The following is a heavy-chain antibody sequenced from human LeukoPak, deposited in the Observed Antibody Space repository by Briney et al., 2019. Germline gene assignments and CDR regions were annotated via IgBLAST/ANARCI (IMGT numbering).Heavy chain of an antibody. CDR2: IYPRYSDT. J-gene: IGHJ6*02. V-gene: IGHV5-51*01. D-gene: IGHD6-19*01. CDR3: ALAVAGDYYYYGMDV. Sequence: GESLKISCEGSGYNFTSYWIAWVRQMPGKGLEWMGVIYPRYSDTRYNPSFQGQVTISADKSISTAYLQWSSLKASDTAMYYCALAVAGDYYYYGMDVWGQGTTVTVSS. CDR1: GYNFTSYW.